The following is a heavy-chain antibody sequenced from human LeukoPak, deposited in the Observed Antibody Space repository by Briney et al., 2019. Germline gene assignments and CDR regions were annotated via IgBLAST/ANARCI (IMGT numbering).Heavy chain of an antibody. CDR3: ARGPYYYDSSGYYDY. D-gene: IGHD3-22*01. CDR2: IKPSGGST. V-gene: IGHV1-46*01. CDR1: GYTFTSYY. Sequence: ASVKVSCKTSGYTFTSYYIHWVRQAPGQGLEWMGIIKPSGGSTRCAQKFQGRVTMTRDTSISTAYMELSRLRSDDTAVYYCARGPYYYDSSGYYDYWGQGTLVTVSS. J-gene: IGHJ4*02.